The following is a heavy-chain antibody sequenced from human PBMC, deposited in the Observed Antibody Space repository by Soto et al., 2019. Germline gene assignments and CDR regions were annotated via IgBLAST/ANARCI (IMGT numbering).Heavy chain of an antibody. CDR3: ATVAGYCISTSYFSWGGMDV. V-gene: IGHV1-8*01. CDR2: MNPNSGNT. CDR1: GYTFTSYD. Sequence: QVQLVQSGAEVKKPGASVKVSCKASGYTFTSYDINWVRQATGQGLEWMGWMNPNSGNTGYAQKFQGRVTMTRNTSISTAYMELSSLRSEDMAVYYCATVAGYCISTSYFSWGGMDVWGQGTTVTVSS. D-gene: IGHD2-2*01. J-gene: IGHJ6*02.